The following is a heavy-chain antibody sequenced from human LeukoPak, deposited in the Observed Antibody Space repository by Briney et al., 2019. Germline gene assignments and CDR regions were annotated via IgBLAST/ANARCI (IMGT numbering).Heavy chain of an antibody. CDR2: INSDGYSI. CDR1: GFTFSSYW. CDR3: ARAVAVAGTDY. Sequence: PGGSLRLSCAASGFTFSSYWMHWVRQAPGKGLVWIARINSDGYSISYADSVKGRFTISRDNTKNTLYLQMNSLRAEDTAVYYCARAVAVAGTDYWDQGILVTVSS. V-gene: IGHV3-74*01. D-gene: IGHD6-19*01. J-gene: IGHJ4*02.